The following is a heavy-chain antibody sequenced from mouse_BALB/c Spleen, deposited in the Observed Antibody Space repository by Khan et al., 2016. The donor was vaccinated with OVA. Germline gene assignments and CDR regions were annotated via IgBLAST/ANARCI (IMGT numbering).Heavy chain of an antibody. CDR2: ISSGGDNT. D-gene: IGHD2-1*01. V-gene: IGHV5-9*03. CDR1: GFTFSSYT. CDR3: ARSNYGTFAY. Sequence: EVELVESGGGLVKPGGSLKLSCAASGFTFSSYTMSWVRQTPEKRLEWVATISSGGDNTYYPDSVKGGFTISRDNARNNLYLQMSSLRSEDTALYYCARSNYGTFAYWGQGTLVTVSA. J-gene: IGHJ3*01.